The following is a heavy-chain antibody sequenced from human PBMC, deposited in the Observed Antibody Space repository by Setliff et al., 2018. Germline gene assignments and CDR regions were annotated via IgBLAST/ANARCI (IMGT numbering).Heavy chain of an antibody. J-gene: IGHJ6*03. CDR1: GGTFSSYA. V-gene: IGHV1-69*05. Sequence: GASVKVSCKASGGTFSSYAISWVRQAPGQGLEWLGGTIPNFGTTNYAQEFQGRVTIITDESTSTAYMELSSLRFEDTAVYYWAREGVDTRSSTDYRYYMDVWGKGTTVTVSS. CDR2: TIPNFGTT. D-gene: IGHD5-18*01. CDR3: AREGVDTRSSTDYRYYMDV.